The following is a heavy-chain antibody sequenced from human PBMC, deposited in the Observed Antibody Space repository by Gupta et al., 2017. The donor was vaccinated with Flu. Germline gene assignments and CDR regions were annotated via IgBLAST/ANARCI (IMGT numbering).Heavy chain of an antibody. Sequence: QLHLQESGPGLVKPSETLSLTCTVSGDYISNSDFYWAWIRQPPGKGLECIGGIHHSGRTYYNPSLKSRVTMSVDTPKYQFSLKLSSVTAADTAVYYCAARRKDLNWFDPWGQGTLVTVSS. CDR2: IHHSGRT. J-gene: IGHJ5*02. CDR3: AARRKDLNWFDP. D-gene: IGHD1-14*01. CDR1: GDYISNSDFY. V-gene: IGHV4-39*01.